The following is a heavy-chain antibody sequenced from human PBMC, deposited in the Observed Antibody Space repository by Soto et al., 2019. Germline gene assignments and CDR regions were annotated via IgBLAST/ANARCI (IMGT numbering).Heavy chain of an antibody. Sequence: SETLSLTCTVSGGSISSYYWSWIRQPPGKGLEWIGYIYHSGSTNYNPSLKSRVTISVDTSKNQFSLKLSSVTAADTAVYYCARTFYDYVWGSYRPDYYFDYWGQGTLVTVS. CDR3: ARTFYDYVWGSYRPDYYFDY. V-gene: IGHV4-59*12. CDR2: IYHSGST. CDR1: GGSISSYY. D-gene: IGHD3-16*02. J-gene: IGHJ4*02.